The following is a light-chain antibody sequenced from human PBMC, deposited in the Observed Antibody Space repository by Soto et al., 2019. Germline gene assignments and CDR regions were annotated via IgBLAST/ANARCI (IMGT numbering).Light chain of an antibody. Sequence: QSVLTQPPSVSAAPGEKVTISCSGSTSNIGSHYVSWYQQVPRTAPKLLIYDDDRRPSGMPDRFSGSKSGTSATLGITGLQTGDEADYYCATWDSSLNVVLFGGGTKLTVL. V-gene: IGLV1-51*01. CDR3: ATWDSSLNVVL. CDR2: DDD. CDR1: TSNIGSHY. J-gene: IGLJ2*01.